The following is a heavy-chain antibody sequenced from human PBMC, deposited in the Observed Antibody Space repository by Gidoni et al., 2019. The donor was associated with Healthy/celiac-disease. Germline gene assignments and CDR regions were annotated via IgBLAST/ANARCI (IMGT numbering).Heavy chain of an antibody. CDR2: IYYSGST. J-gene: IGHJ4*02. CDR1: GGSIRSGGYY. Sequence: QVQLQESGPGLVKPSQTLSLTCTVSGGSIRSGGYYWSWLRQHPGKGLEWIGYIYYSGSTYYNPSLKSRVTISVDTSKNQFSLKLSSVTAADTAVYYCARCRGGSCYSFDYWGQGTLVTVSS. V-gene: IGHV4-31*03. D-gene: IGHD2-15*01. CDR3: ARCRGGSCYSFDY.